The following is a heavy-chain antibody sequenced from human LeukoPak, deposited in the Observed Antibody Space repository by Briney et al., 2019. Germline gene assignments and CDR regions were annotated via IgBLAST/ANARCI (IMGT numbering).Heavy chain of an antibody. CDR3: ARDRANYYYYYRHV. Sequence: SVKVSCKASGYTFTSYGISWVRQAPGQGLEWMGGIIPIFGTANYAQKFQGRVTITADKSTSTAYMELSSLRSEDTAVYYCARDRANYYYYYRHVWGKETTVSVSS. CDR2: IIPIFGTA. CDR1: GYTFTSYG. J-gene: IGHJ6*03. V-gene: IGHV1-69*06.